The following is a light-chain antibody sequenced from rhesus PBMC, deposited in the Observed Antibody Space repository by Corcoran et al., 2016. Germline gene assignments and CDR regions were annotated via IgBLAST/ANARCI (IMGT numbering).Light chain of an antibody. Sequence: DIQMTQSPSSLSASVGDTVTITGRASQSISSWLAWYQQKEGKAPKLLIYKASSLQSGVPSRFSGIGSGTDFTLTISSLQSEDFATYYCQQYSSSPYSFGQGTKVELK. CDR3: QQYSSSPYS. V-gene: IGKV1-22*01. CDR2: KAS. CDR1: QSISSW. J-gene: IGKJ2*01.